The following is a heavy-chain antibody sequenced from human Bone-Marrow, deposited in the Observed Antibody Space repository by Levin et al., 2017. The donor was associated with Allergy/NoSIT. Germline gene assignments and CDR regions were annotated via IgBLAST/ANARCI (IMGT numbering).Heavy chain of an antibody. V-gene: IGHV3-48*01. J-gene: IGHJ4*02. D-gene: IGHD2-2*01. CDR2: IGSGSSVI. CDR1: GFMFSNYG. CDR3: ARERNQLLQY. Sequence: LAGGSLRLSCAVSGFMFSNYGMSWVRQAPGKGLEWVSFIGSGSSVISYADSVKGRFTISRDEVKKSLYLQMNSLRAEDTGVYFCARERNQLLQYWGQGTRVTVSS.